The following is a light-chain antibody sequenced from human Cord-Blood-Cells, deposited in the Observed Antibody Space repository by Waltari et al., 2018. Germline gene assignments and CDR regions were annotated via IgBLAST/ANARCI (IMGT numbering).Light chain of an antibody. V-gene: IGKV1-5*01. J-gene: IGKJ1*01. Sequence: DLQMTQSPSTLPAYVGDTVTITCRASQSISSWLAWYQQKPGKAPKLLIYDASSLESGVPSRFSGSGSGTEFTLTISSLQPDDFATYYCQQYNSYSRTFGQGTKVEIK. CDR2: DAS. CDR3: QQYNSYSRT. CDR1: QSISSW.